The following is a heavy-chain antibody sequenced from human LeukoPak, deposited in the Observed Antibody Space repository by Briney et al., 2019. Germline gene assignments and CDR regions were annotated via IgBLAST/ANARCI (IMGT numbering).Heavy chain of an antibody. V-gene: IGHV5-51*01. CDR2: IYPGDSDT. CDR1: GYSFTSYW. J-gene: IGHJ4*02. D-gene: IGHD3-22*01. CDR3: ARHASYYYDSSGYYYEDY. Sequence: GESLKISCKGSGYSFTSYWIGWVRQMPGKGLEWMGIIYPGDSDTRYSPSFQGQVTISADKSISTAYLQWSSLKASDTAMYYCARHASYYYDSSGYYYEDYWGQGTLVTVSS.